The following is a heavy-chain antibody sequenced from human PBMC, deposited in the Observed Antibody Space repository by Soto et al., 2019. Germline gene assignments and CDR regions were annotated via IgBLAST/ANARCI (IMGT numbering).Heavy chain of an antibody. Sequence: PGGSLSLSCAASEFTFSSHWMHWVRHAPEKGLVWVSRINGDGSSTSYADSVKGRFTISRDNAKNMLYLQVNSLRADDTAVYYCAGSPGLSRISGTTLGAWGQGTLVTVSS. J-gene: IGHJ5*01. CDR3: AGSPGLSRISGTTLGA. V-gene: IGHV3-74*01. D-gene: IGHD1-7*01. CDR1: EFTFSSHW. CDR2: INGDGSST.